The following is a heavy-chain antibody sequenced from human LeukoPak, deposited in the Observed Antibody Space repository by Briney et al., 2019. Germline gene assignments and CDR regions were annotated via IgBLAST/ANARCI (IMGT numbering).Heavy chain of an antibody. CDR2: INPNSGGT. Sequence: ASVKVSCKASGYTFTGYYMHWVRQAPGQGLEWMGWINPNSGGTNYAQKFQGWVTMTRDTSISTAYMELSRLRSDDTAVYYCARVEYDIYDAFDIWGQGTMVTVSS. D-gene: IGHD3-9*01. J-gene: IGHJ3*02. V-gene: IGHV1-2*04. CDR3: ARVEYDIYDAFDI. CDR1: GYTFTGYY.